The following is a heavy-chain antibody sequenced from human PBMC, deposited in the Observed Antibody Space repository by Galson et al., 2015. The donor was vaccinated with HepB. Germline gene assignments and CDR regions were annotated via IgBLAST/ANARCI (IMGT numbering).Heavy chain of an antibody. CDR3: VGENAIGP. J-gene: IGHJ5*02. Sequence: SLRLSCAASGFTVNSHYYMSWVRQAPGRGLEWVGVIYSAGNAYYGDSVQGRFTLSRDNFKRTMYLQMNSLRAEDTAVYYCVGENAIGPWGQGTLVTLPS. D-gene: IGHD2-8*01. V-gene: IGHV3-66*01. CDR2: IYSAGNA. CDR1: GFTVNSHYY.